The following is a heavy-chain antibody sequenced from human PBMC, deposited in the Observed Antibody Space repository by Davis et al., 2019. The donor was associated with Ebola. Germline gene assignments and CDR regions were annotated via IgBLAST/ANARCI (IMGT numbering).Heavy chain of an antibody. CDR1: GFTFSSYW. V-gene: IGHV3-7*03. Sequence: PGGSLRLSCAASGFTFSSYWMSWVRQAPGKGLEWVANIKQDGSEKYYVDSVKGRFTISRDNAKNTLYLQMNSLRAEDTAVYYRAKNNWNDFIMLDYWGQGTLVTVSS. J-gene: IGHJ4*02. D-gene: IGHD1-1*01. CDR2: IKQDGSEK. CDR3: AKNNWNDFIMLDY.